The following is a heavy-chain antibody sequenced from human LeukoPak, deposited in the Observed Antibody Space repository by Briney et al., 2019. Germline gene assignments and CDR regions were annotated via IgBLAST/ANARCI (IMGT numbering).Heavy chain of an antibody. J-gene: IGHJ5*02. Sequence: PSETLSLTCAVSGASISSSARWSWVRQFPGKGLEWIGYIYYSGSTYYNPSLKSRVTISVDTSKNQFSLKLSSVTAADTAVYYCARGGRYCSSTSCYGNWFDPWGQGTLVTVSS. V-gene: IGHV4-4*02. D-gene: IGHD2-2*01. CDR2: IYYSGST. CDR3: ARGGRYCSSTSCYGNWFDP. CDR1: GASISSSAR.